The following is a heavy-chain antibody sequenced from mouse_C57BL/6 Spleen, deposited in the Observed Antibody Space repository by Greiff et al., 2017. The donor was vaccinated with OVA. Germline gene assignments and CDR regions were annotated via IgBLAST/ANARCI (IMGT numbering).Heavy chain of an antibody. D-gene: IGHD1-1*01. J-gene: IGHJ3*01. Sequence: DVMLVESGGGLVKPGGSLKLSCAASGFTFSSYTMSWVRQTPEKRLEWVATISGGGGNTYYPDSVKGRFTISRDNAKNTLYLQMSSLRSEDTALYYCARQAPITTVVATPFAYWGQGTLVTVSA. CDR1: GFTFSSYT. CDR2: ISGGGGNT. CDR3: ARQAPITTVVATPFAY. V-gene: IGHV5-9*01.